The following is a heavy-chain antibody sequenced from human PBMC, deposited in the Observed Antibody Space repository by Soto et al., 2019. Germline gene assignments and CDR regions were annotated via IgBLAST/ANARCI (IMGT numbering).Heavy chain of an antibody. V-gene: IGHV4-59*08. D-gene: IGHD6-19*01. CDR1: GGSISSYY. J-gene: IGHJ3*02. CDR3: ARLQFPTGQWLVQPGAFDI. Sequence: QVQLQESGPGLVKPSETLSLTCTVSGGSISSYYWSWIRQPPGKGLEWIGYIYYSGSTNYNPSLKRRVTIPGDTSKNPCYLQLSCVTAADTAVYYCARLQFPTGQWLVQPGAFDIWGQGTMVTVSS. CDR2: IYYSGST.